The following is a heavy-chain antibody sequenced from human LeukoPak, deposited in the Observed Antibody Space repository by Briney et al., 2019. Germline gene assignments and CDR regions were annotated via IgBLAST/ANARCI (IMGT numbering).Heavy chain of an antibody. CDR3: AKRGGPAANYYFDY. CDR2: IGSNGLMT. CDR1: GFSFSNYA. D-gene: IGHD2-2*01. V-gene: IGHV3-23*01. J-gene: IGHJ4*02. Sequence: GGSLRLSCAVSGFSFSNYAMSWVRQAPGKGLEWVSAIGSNGLMTYYADSVKGRFSISRDNFKNMLYLQMSSLRVEDTALYFCAKRGGPAANYYFDYWGQGALVTVSS.